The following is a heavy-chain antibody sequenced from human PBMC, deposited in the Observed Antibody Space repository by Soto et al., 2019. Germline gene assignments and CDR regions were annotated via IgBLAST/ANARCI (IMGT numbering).Heavy chain of an antibody. CDR1: GFTFSNYA. CDR3: AKGGQSYDY. D-gene: IGHD3-10*01. CDR2: ISASVGST. V-gene: IGHV3-23*01. Sequence: AGGSLRLSCAASGFTFSNYAMSWVRQAPGKGLEWVSAISASVGSTYYTDSVKGRFTISRDNSKNTLYLQMNSLRAEGTAVYYCAKGGQSYDYWGQGTLVTVSS. J-gene: IGHJ4*02.